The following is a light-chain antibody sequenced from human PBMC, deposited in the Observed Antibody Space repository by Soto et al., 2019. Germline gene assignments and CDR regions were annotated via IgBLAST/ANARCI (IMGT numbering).Light chain of an antibody. J-gene: IGKJ1*01. V-gene: IGKV3D-15*01. Sequence: EIVMTQSPATLSVSPGERVTLSCRASQSVGTDLAWYQQKPGQAPRILIYAASSRATGIPDRFSGSGSGTDFSLTISRLEPEDFAVYYCQQYDTSPRTFGQGTKVDIK. CDR2: AAS. CDR3: QQYDTSPRT. CDR1: QSVGTD.